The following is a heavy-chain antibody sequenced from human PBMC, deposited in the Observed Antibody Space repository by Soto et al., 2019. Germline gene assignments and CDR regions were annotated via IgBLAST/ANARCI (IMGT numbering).Heavy chain of an antibody. CDR2: TYYRAKWFN. CDR3: ARDRDGSGRTDFDC. D-gene: IGHD6-19*01. CDR1: GDSVSSNSAA. Sequence: PSQTLSLTCAISGDSVSSNSAAWNWIRQSPSRGLEWLGRTYYRAKWFNDYAVSVKSRITISPDTSKNQFSLQLNSVTPEDMAVYYCARDRDGSGRTDFDCWGQGTLVTVSS. V-gene: IGHV6-1*01. J-gene: IGHJ4*02.